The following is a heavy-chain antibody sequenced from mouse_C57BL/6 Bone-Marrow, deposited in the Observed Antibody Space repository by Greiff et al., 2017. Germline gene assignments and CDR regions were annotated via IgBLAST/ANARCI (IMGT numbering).Heavy chain of an antibody. V-gene: IGHV1-85*01. CDR2: IYPRDGST. Sequence: VHLVESGPELVKPGASVKLSCKASGYTFTSYAINWVKQRPGPGLAWIGWIYPRDGSTKYNEKFKGKATLTVDTSSSTAYMELHSLTSEDSAVYFCARDYGSSYWYFDAWGTGTTVTVAS. CDR3: ARDYGSSYWYFDA. CDR1: GYTFTSYA. D-gene: IGHD1-1*01. J-gene: IGHJ1*03.